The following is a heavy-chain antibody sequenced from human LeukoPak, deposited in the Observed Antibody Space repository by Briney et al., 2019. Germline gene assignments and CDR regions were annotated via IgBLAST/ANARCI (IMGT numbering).Heavy chain of an antibody. V-gene: IGHV1-18*01. Sequence: GASVKVSCKASGYTFTSYGISWVRQAPGQGLEWMGWISAYNGNTNYAQKLQGRVTMTTDTSTSTAYMELRSLRSGDTAVYYCARDIVSLGQQLVLRDYWGQGTLVTVSS. CDR1: GYTFTSYG. D-gene: IGHD6-13*01. CDR3: ARDIVSLGQQLVLRDY. CDR2: ISAYNGNT. J-gene: IGHJ4*02.